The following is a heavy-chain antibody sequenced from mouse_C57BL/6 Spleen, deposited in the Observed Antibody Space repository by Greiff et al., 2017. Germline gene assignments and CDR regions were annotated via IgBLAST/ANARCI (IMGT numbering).Heavy chain of an antibody. CDR3: ANLCDYDGFYAMDY. J-gene: IGHJ4*01. D-gene: IGHD2-4*01. CDR2: IHPSDRDT. Sequence: QVQLQQPGAELVKPGASVKVSCKASGYTFTSYWMHWVKQRPGQGLEWIGRIHPSDRDTNYTQQFTGKATLTVDKSSSTAYMQLSSLTSEDSAFYYCANLCDYDGFYAMDYWGQGTSGTVSS. V-gene: IGHV1-74*01. CDR1: GYTFTSYW.